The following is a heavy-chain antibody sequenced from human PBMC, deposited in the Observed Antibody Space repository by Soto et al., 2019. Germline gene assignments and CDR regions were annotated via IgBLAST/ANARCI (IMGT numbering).Heavy chain of an antibody. Sequence: PGGSLRLSCAASGFTFSTYSMNWVRQAPGQGLEWVSSITSGNYIYYADSVKGRFTISRDNAMNSLFLQMNSLRDEDTAVYYCARNTPTYHYMEVWGKGTTVTVSS. V-gene: IGHV3-21*01. CDR1: GFTFSTYS. J-gene: IGHJ6*03. D-gene: IGHD2-2*02. CDR2: ITSGNYI. CDR3: ARNTPTYHYMEV.